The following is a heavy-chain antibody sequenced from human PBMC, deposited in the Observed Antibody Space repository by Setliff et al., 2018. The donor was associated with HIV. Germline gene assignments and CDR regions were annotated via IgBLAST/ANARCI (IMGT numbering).Heavy chain of an antibody. V-gene: IGHV3-30*10. CDR2: VTYDGRRT. CDR1: GFTFRTFA. CDR3: ASARIPTGGMSTSFDY. Sequence: PGGSLRLSCVASGFTFRTFAMHWVRQAPGKGLEWVSGVTYDGRRTFYTDAVKGRFTTSRDNSNNTLYLQVSSLRPEDTAVYYCASARIPTGGMSTSFDYWGQGTPVTVSS. J-gene: IGHJ4*02. D-gene: IGHD2-15*01.